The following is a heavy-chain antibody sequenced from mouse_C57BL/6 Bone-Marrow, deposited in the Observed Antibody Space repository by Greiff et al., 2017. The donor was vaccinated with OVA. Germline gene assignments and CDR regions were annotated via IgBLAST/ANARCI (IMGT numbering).Heavy chain of an antibody. J-gene: IGHJ3*01. CDR1: EYEFPSHD. Sequence: EVMLVESGGGLVQPGESLKLSCESNEYEFPSHDMSWVRTTPEKRLELVAAINSDGGCTYYPDTMERRFIISRDNTKKTQYLQMSSLRAEDTAMYYCARHDSSGYGFAYWGQGTLVTVSA. D-gene: IGHD3-2*02. CDR3: ARHDSSGYGFAY. CDR2: INSDGGCT. V-gene: IGHV5-2*03.